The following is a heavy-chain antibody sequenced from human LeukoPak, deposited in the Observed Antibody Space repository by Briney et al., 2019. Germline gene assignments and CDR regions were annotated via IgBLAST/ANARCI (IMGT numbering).Heavy chain of an antibody. V-gene: IGHV3-33*01. D-gene: IGHD4-17*01. CDR1: GFTFSGYG. CDR2: IWYDGSNK. Sequence: GRSLRLSCAASGFTFSGYGMHWVRQAPGKGLEWVAVIWYDGSNKYYADSVKGRFTISRDNSKNTLYLQMDSLRAEDTAVYYCARDLYGDYPYGMDVWGQGTTVTVSS. J-gene: IGHJ6*02. CDR3: ARDLYGDYPYGMDV.